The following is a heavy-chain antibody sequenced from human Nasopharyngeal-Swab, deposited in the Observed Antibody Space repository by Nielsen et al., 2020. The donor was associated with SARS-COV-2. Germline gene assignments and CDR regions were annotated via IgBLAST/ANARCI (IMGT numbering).Heavy chain of an antibody. J-gene: IGHJ4*02. Sequence: WVRQAPGQRLEWMGWINAGNGNTKYSQKFQGRVTITRDTSASTAYMGLSSLRSEDTAVYYCARGSSDHWGQGTPVTVSS. CDR3: ARGSSDH. D-gene: IGHD6-6*01. V-gene: IGHV1-3*01. CDR2: INAGNGNT.